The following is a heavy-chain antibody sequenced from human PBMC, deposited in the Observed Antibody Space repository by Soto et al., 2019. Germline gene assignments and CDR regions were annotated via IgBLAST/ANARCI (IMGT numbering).Heavy chain of an antibody. CDR2: INYSGTT. Sequence: QVQLQESGPGLVKPSETLSLTCTVSGGSISSYYWSWIRQPPGKGLEWIGYINYSGTTTYNPSLKSRVSMSVDTSKNHFSLRLSSVTAADTAVYYFARGYCSSTTCHDSFDCWGQGTLVTVSS. CDR3: ARGYCSSTTCHDSFDC. CDR1: GGSISSYY. J-gene: IGHJ4*02. D-gene: IGHD2-2*01. V-gene: IGHV4-59*01.